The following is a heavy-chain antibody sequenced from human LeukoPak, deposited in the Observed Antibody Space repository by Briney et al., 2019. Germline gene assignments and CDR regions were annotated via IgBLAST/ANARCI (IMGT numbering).Heavy chain of an antibody. V-gene: IGHV3-7*01. CDR2: IKQDGSEE. CDR3: ARGSSAGASLRHDY. CDR1: GFTFSSYW. J-gene: IGHJ4*02. D-gene: IGHD1-26*01. Sequence: PGGSLRLSCAASGFTFSSYWMSWVRQAPGKGLDLVANIKQDGSEENFVDSVKGRFNISRDNAKKSLYLKMNSLRAEDTAVYYCARGSSAGASLRHDYWGQGTLVTVSS.